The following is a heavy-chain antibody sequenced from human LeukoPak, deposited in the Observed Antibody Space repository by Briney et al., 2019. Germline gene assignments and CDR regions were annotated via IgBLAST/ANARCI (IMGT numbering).Heavy chain of an antibody. CDR3: ARDYNFDY. Sequence: PGGSLRLSCAASGFTFSSYEMTWVRQAPGKGLEWISYISSSGSAIYYADSVKGRFTISRDNAKNSLYLQMNSLRAEDAAVYYCARDYNFDYWGQGTLVTVSS. V-gene: IGHV3-48*03. J-gene: IGHJ4*02. CDR1: GFTFSSYE. CDR2: ISSSGSAI.